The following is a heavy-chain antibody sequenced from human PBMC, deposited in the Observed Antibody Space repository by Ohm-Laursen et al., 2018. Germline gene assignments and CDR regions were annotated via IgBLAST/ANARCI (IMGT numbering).Heavy chain of an antibody. J-gene: IGHJ4*02. CDR3: TAEIYITMLGVLIPLY. V-gene: IGHV3-15*01. CDR2: IKSKVDGGTA. CDR1: GFTFSNAW. D-gene: IGHD3-22*01. Sequence: GSLRLSCTASGFTFSNAWMTWVRQAPGKGLEWVGHIKSKVDGGTADYAAPVKGRFTISRDDSENTLYLQMNSLKTEDSAVYYCTAEIYITMLGVLIPLYWGQGTLVTVSS.